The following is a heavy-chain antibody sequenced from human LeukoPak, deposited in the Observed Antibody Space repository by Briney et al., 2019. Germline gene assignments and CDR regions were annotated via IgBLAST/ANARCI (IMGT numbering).Heavy chain of an antibody. Sequence: SETLSLTCTVSGGSISSYYWSWIRQPPGKGLEWIGYIYYSGSTNYNPSLKSRVTISVDTSKNQFSLKLSSVTAADTAVYYCERGRIKNGMDVWGQGTTVTVSS. CDR1: GGSISSYY. CDR2: IYYSGST. D-gene: IGHD5-24*01. J-gene: IGHJ6*02. CDR3: ERGRIKNGMDV. V-gene: IGHV4-59*08.